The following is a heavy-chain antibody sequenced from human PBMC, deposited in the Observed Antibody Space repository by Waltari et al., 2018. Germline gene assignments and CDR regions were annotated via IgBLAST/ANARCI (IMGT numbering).Heavy chain of an antibody. V-gene: IGHV3-7*01. CDR2: IMTDGSEE. CDR1: GFTLRSYW. D-gene: IGHD3-22*01. Sequence: EVQLVESGGGLVQPGGSVILSCPASGFTLRSYWMSWVRQAPGKGLEWVANIMTDGSEEYYVDSVRGRFTISRDNAKNSLFLQMNSLRPEDTAVYYCARDQWFAFDIWGQGTMVTVSS. J-gene: IGHJ3*02. CDR3: ARDQWFAFDI.